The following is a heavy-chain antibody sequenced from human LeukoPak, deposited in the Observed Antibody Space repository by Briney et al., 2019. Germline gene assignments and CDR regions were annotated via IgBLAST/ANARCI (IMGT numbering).Heavy chain of an antibody. D-gene: IGHD3-3*01. CDR2: ISYDGSNK. CDR3: AKAGRYYDFWSGYYTVDY. CDR1: GFTFSSYG. Sequence: GGSLRLSCAASGFTFSSYGMHWVRQAPGKGLEWVAVISYDGSNKYYADSVKGRFTISRDNSKNTLYLQMNSLRAEDTAVYYCAKAGRYYDFWSGYYTVDYWGQGTLVTVSS. J-gene: IGHJ4*02. V-gene: IGHV3-30*18.